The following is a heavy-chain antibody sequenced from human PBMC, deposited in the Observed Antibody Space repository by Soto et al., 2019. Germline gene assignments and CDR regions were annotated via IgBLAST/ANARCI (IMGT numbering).Heavy chain of an antibody. D-gene: IGHD3-22*01. J-gene: IGHJ3*02. CDR3: ARDPSKDSNYYAGAAFDI. CDR2: IFNSGTT. CDR1: GDSFSSGDYF. V-gene: IGHV4-30-4*01. Sequence: QVQLQESGPGLLKPSQTLSLTCTVSGDSFSSGDYFWSWIRQPPGKGLEWLGYIFNSGTTYYNPSLRSRVSISVDTSKNQFSLKLTSVTAADTAVYYCARDPSKDSNYYAGAAFDIWGQGTMVTVSA.